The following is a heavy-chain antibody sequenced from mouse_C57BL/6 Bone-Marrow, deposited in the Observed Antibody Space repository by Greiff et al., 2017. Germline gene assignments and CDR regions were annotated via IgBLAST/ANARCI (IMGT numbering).Heavy chain of an antibody. CDR2: IYPRSGNT. CDR1: GYTFTSYG. Sequence: VQLQQSGAELARPGASVKLSCKASGYTFTSYGISWVKQRTGQGLEWIGEIYPRSGNTYYNEKFKGKATLTADKSSSTAYMELRSLTSEDSAVYFCERRGYGSSPYYFDYWGQGTTLTVSS. CDR3: ERRGYGSSPYYFDY. J-gene: IGHJ2*01. D-gene: IGHD1-1*01. V-gene: IGHV1-81*01.